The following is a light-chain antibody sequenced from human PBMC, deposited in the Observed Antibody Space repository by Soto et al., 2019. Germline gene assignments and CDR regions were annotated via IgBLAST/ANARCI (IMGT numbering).Light chain of an antibody. V-gene: IGKV3-20*01. CDR1: QSVSSNY. CDR2: GAS. CDR3: QQYGGSPPVT. Sequence: EIVLTQSPGTLSLSPGERATLSCRASQSVSSNYLAWYQQKPGQAPRLLMYGASSRPIGIPDRFSGSGSGTDFTLTISRLEPEDFAVHYCQQYGGSPPVTFGQGTKLEIK. J-gene: IGKJ2*01.